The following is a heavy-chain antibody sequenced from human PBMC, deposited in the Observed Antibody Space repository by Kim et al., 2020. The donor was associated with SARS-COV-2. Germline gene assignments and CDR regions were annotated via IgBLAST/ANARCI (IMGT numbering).Heavy chain of an antibody. D-gene: IGHD3-10*01. V-gene: IGHV3-23*01. J-gene: IGHJ3*02. CDR3: AKDPKGGFGSGARAFDI. Sequence: GGSLRLSCAASGFTFSSYAMNWVRQAPGKGLEWVSTISGTGGTTYYADSVKGRFTISRANSKNTLFLQMSSLRAEDTAVYYCAKDPKGGFGSGARAFDIWGQGTMVTVSS. CDR1: GFTFSSYA. CDR2: ISGTGGTT.